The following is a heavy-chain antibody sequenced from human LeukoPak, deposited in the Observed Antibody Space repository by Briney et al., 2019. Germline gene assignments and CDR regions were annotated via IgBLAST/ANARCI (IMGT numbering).Heavy chain of an antibody. J-gene: IGHJ4*02. CDR1: GFTFSSYA. V-gene: IGHV3-30-3*01. Sequence: GGSLSLSCAASGFTFSSYAMHWVRQAPGKGLEWVAVISYDGSNKYYADSVKGRFTISRDNSKNTLYLQMNSLRAEDTAVYYCAGLSGPFDYWGQGTLVTVSS. CDR2: ISYDGSNK. CDR3: AGLSGPFDY. D-gene: IGHD5-12*01.